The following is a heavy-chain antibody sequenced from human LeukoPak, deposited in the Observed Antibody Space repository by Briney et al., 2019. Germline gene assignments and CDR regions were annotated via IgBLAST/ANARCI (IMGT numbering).Heavy chain of an antibody. CDR3: ARASTFTDNWFDP. V-gene: IGHV4-30-2*01. CDR1: GGSISSGGYS. CDR2: IYHSGST. J-gene: IGHJ5*02. D-gene: IGHD2-2*01. Sequence: SETLSLTCAVSGGSISSGGYSWSWIRQPPGKGLEWIGYIYHSGSTYYNPSLKSRVTISVDRSKNQFSLKLSSVTAADTAVYYCARASTFTDNWFDPWGQGTLSPSPQ.